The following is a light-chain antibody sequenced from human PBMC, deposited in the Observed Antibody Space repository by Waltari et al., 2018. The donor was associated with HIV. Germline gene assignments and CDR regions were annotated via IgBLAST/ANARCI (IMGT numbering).Light chain of an antibody. J-gene: IGKJ1*01. CDR1: EEINKW. CDR2: KAT. V-gene: IGKV1-5*03. CDR3: QQYVTDFRS. Sequence: DIQMTQSPSSVSASIGDRVSITCRANEEINKWLAWYQQKPGKAPNLLIYKATILETGVPSMFSGSVSGADFTLTITNLQSDDFATYYCQQYVTDFRSFGQGTKV.